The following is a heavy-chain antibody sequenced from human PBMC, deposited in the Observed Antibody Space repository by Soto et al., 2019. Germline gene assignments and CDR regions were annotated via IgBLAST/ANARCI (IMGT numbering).Heavy chain of an antibody. CDR2: ISAYNGNT. CDR3: ARWVIAVAVHYGGDFDY. D-gene: IGHD6-19*01. Sequence: QVQLVQSGAEVKKPGASVKVSCKASGYTFTSYGISWVRQAPGQGLEWMGWISAYNGNTNYAQKLQGRVTMTTDTSTRTAYMELRSLRSDDTAVYYCARWVIAVAVHYGGDFDYWGQGTLVTVSS. CDR1: GYTFTSYG. J-gene: IGHJ4*02. V-gene: IGHV1-18*01.